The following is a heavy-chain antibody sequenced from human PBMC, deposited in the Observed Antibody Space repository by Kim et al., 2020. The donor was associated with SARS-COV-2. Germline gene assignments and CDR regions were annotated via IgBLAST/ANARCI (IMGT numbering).Heavy chain of an antibody. CDR1: GYSISSGYY. V-gene: IGHV4-38-2*02. CDR3: ARSLFRYFDWGIAFDI. CDR2: IYHSGSI. D-gene: IGHD3-9*01. Sequence: SETLSLTCTVSGYSISSGYYWGWIRQPPGKGLEWIGSIYHSGSIYYNPSLKSRVTISVDTSKSQFSLKQSSVTAAATAVYYCARSLFRYFDWGIAFDIWG. J-gene: IGHJ3*02.